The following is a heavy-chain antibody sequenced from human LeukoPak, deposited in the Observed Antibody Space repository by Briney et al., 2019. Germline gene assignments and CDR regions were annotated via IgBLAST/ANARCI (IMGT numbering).Heavy chain of an antibody. CDR2: ISYDGSNK. CDR3: ARSRSYYGSGTVMDV. D-gene: IGHD3-10*01. Sequence: GWSLRLSCAPSGFTFSSYAMHWVRQAPGEALEWVAVISYDGSNKYYADSLKARFTISRDIPKNTLYLQMNSLRAEDTAVYYCARSRSYYGSGTVMDVWGQGTTVTVSS. V-gene: IGHV3-30-3*01. J-gene: IGHJ6*02. CDR1: GFTFSSYA.